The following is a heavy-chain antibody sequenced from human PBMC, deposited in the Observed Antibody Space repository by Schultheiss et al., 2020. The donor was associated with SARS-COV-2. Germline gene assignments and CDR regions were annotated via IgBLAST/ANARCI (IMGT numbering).Heavy chain of an antibody. CDR2: FGSNGAST. D-gene: IGHD1-1*01. V-gene: IGHV3-64*04. Sequence: GGSLRLSCSGSGFTFSDYGLHWVRQAPGKGLEYVCGFGSNGASTYYADFVKGRVTLSRDNSKNTLYLQMNSLRAEDTAVYYCAREATVTLDYWGQGTLVTVSS. J-gene: IGHJ4*02. CDR3: AREATVTLDY. CDR1: GFTFSDYG.